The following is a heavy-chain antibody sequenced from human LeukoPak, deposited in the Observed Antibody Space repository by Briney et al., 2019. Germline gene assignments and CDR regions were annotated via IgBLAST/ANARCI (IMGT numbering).Heavy chain of an antibody. CDR2: IRYDGSNK. D-gene: IGHD3-22*01. CDR3: AKDLYYYDSSGYYSMFDY. J-gene: IGHJ4*02. CDR1: GFTFSSYG. V-gene: IGHV3-30*02. Sequence: GGSLRLSCAASGFTFSSYGMHWVRQAPGKGLEWVAFIRYDGSNKYYADSVKGRFTISRDNSKNTLYLQMNSLRAEDTAVYYCAKDLYYYDSSGYYSMFDYWGQGTLVTVSS.